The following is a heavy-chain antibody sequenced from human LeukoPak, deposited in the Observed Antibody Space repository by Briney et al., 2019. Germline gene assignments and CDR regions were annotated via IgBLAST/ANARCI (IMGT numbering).Heavy chain of an antibody. Sequence: GGSLRLSCAASGFTFSSYSMNWVRQAPGKGLEWVSCISSSSSYIYYADSVKGRFTISRDNAKNSLYLQMNSLRGEDTAVYYCARAHNWKYGSFDFWGQGTLATVSS. J-gene: IGHJ4*02. CDR3: ARAHNWKYGSFDF. D-gene: IGHD1-7*01. CDR2: ISSSSSYI. CDR1: GFTFSSYS. V-gene: IGHV3-21*01.